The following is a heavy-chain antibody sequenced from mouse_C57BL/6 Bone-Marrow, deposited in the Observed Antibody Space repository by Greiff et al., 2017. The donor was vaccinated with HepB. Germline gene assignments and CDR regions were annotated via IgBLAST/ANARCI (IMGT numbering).Heavy chain of an antibody. D-gene: IGHD1-1*01. V-gene: IGHV1-7*01. Sequence: VQLQQSGAELAKPGASVKLSCKASGYTFTSYWMHWVKQRPGQGLEWIGYINPSSGYTKYNQKFKDKATLTADKSSSTAYMQLSSLTYEDSAVYYCARSWQGITTVPAPYYAMDYWGQGTSVTVSS. CDR1: GYTFTSYW. J-gene: IGHJ4*01. CDR3: ARSWQGITTVPAPYYAMDY. CDR2: INPSSGYT.